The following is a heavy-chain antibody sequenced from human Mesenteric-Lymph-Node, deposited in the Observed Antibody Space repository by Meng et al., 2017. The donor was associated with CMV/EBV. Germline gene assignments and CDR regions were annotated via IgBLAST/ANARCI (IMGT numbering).Heavy chain of an antibody. J-gene: IGHJ3*02. D-gene: IGHD4-17*01. V-gene: IGHV3-30*02. CDR2: IRYDESNK. Sequence: GESLKISCAASGFTFSSYGMHWVRQAPGKGLEWVAFIRYDESNKYYADSVKGRFTISRDNSKNTLYLQMNSLRPEDTAIYYCACPGRNYGAFDIWGQGTMVTVSS. CDR3: ACPGRNYGAFDI. CDR1: GFTFSSYG.